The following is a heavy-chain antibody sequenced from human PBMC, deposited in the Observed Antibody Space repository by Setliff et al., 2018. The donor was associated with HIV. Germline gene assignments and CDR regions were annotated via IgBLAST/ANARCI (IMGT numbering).Heavy chain of an antibody. CDR1: GFTFSSYA. Sequence: LSLSCAASGFTFSSYAMSWVRQAPGKGLEWVAFIRYDGSSEYYADSVKGRFTISRDNSKNTLYLQMNGLRPEDTAVYYCAKDYSSGWYRHFDYWGQGTLVTVSS. D-gene: IGHD6-19*01. CDR3: AKDYSSGWYRHFDY. V-gene: IGHV3-30*02. CDR2: IRYDGSSE. J-gene: IGHJ4*02.